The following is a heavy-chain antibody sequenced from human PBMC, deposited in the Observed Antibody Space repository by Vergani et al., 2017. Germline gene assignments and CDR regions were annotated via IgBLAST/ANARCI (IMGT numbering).Heavy chain of an antibody. D-gene: IGHD3-3*01. Sequence: QLQLQESGPGLVKPSETLSLTCTVSGGSISSSSYYWGWIRQPPGKGREWIGSIYYSGSTYYNPSLKSRVTISVDTSKNQFSLKLSSVTAADTAVYYCAREGYDFWSGYYTPQYYYGMDVWGQGTTVTVSS. CDR2: IYYSGST. J-gene: IGHJ6*02. CDR3: AREGYDFWSGYYTPQYYYGMDV. CDR1: GGSISSSSYY. V-gene: IGHV4-39*07.